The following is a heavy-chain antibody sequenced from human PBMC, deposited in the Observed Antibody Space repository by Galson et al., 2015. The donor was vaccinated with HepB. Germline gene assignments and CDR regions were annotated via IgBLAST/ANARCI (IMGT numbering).Heavy chain of an antibody. J-gene: IGHJ4*02. CDR1: GFIFSSFA. CDR2: ISGNGDYT. V-gene: IGHV3-23*01. CDR3: ATGRGRSWPY. Sequence: SLRLSCAASGFIFSSFAMSWVRQAPGKGLEWVSEISGNGDYTYYADSVKGRFTMSRDNFKNTLYLQMNSLRAEDTALYYCATGRGRSWPYWGQGTLVTVSS. D-gene: IGHD6-13*01.